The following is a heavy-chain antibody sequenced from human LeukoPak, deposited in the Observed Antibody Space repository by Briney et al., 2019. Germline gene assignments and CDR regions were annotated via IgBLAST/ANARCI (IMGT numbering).Heavy chain of an antibody. CDR2: IYPDDSNT. CDR3: ARQGAAGKYYYYYMDV. D-gene: IGHD6-13*01. J-gene: IGHJ6*03. CDR1: GYNFPIYW. V-gene: IGHV5-51*01. Sequence: AGESLKISCQGSGYNFPIYWIGWVRQMPGQGLEWMRIIYPDDSNTIYGPSFQGQVTISADKSINTAYLEWSSLKASDTAIYYCARQGAAGKYYYYYMDVWGKGTTVTVSS.